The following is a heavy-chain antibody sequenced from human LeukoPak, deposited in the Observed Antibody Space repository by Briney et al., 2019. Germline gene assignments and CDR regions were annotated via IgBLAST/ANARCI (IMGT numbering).Heavy chain of an antibody. CDR3: ARDKSGCCFDY. Sequence: GGSLRLPCAASGFTISSYEMNWVRQAPGKGLEWISYIHSSGSTIYYADSVKGRFTISRDNAKNSLYLQMNSLRAEDTAVYYCARDKSGCCFDYWGQGTLVTVSS. D-gene: IGHD1-26*01. CDR2: IHSSGSTI. CDR1: GFTISSYE. V-gene: IGHV3-48*03. J-gene: IGHJ4*02.